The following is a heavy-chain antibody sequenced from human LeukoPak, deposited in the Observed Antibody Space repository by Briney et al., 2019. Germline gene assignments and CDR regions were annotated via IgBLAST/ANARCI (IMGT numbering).Heavy chain of an antibody. Sequence: GASVKVSCKASGYTFTSYYMHWVRQAPGQGLEWMGIINPSGGSTSYAQKFQGRVTMTRDTSTSTVYMELSSLRSEDTAVYYCARDGYSSGWLESADYWGQGTLVTVSS. CDR1: GYTFTSYY. CDR3: ARDGYSSGWLESADY. D-gene: IGHD6-19*01. V-gene: IGHV1-46*01. J-gene: IGHJ4*02. CDR2: INPSGGST.